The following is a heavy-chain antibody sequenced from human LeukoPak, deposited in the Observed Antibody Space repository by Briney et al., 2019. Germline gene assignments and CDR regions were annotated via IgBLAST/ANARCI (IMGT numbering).Heavy chain of an antibody. J-gene: IGHJ4*02. V-gene: IGHV4-34*01. Sequence: PSETLSLTCAVYGGSFSGYYWSWIRQPPGKGLEWIGEINHSGSTNYNPPLKSRVTISVDTSKNQFSLKLSSVTAADTAVYYCARTHRYGSGRRFFDYWGQGTLVTVSS. CDR2: INHSGST. CDR1: GGSFSGYY. CDR3: ARTHRYGSGRRFFDY. D-gene: IGHD3-10*01.